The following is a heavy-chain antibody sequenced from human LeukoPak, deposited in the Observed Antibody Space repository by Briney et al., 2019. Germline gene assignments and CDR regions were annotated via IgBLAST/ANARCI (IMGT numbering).Heavy chain of an antibody. Sequence: GGSLRLSCAASGFTFSSYSMNWVRQAPGKGLEWVSAISGSGGSTYYADSVKGRFTVSRDNSKNTLYLQMNSLRAEDTAVYYCAKDRDILTGSNYFDYWGQGTLVTVSS. CDR2: ISGSGGST. CDR3: AKDRDILTGSNYFDY. D-gene: IGHD3-9*01. CDR1: GFTFSSYS. J-gene: IGHJ4*02. V-gene: IGHV3-23*01.